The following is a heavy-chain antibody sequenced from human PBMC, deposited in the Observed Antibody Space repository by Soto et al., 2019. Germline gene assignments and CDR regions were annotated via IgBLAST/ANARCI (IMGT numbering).Heavy chain of an antibody. Sequence: SETLSLTCSVSGGSISSYYWNWIRQPPGKGLEWIGYIYYNGNTNYNPSLRSRVILSLDTSKDQFSLKLSSVTAADTAVYYCARDKGGYSGYPTYNWFDPWGQGTLVTVSS. J-gene: IGHJ5*02. D-gene: IGHD5-12*01. CDR2: IYYNGNT. CDR1: GGSISSYY. CDR3: ARDKGGYSGYPTYNWFDP. V-gene: IGHV4-59*01.